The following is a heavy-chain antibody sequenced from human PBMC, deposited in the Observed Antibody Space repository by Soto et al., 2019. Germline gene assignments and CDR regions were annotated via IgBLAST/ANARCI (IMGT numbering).Heavy chain of an antibody. CDR2: IDPNSGAT. CDR3: ARGYGSSPNMELRFGMDV. J-gene: IGHJ6*02. Sequence: QVYLVQSGAEVRRPGASVKVSCTAFGYILTGYSLHWVRQAPGQGLEWMGWIDPNSGATTSAERFHGRVSMTRDTSISAAYLELSSLRSDDTAVYYCARGYGSSPNMELRFGMDVWGQGTTISVSS. V-gene: IGHV1-2*02. CDR1: GYILTGYS. D-gene: IGHD5-18*01.